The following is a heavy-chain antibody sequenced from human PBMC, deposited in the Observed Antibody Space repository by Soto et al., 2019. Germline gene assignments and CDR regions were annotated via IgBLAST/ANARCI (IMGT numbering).Heavy chain of an antibody. CDR2: ISAYNGNT. CDR3: ARERGHYDILTGYYYGMDV. CDR1: GYTFTSYG. V-gene: IGHV1-18*01. D-gene: IGHD3-9*01. Sequence: ASVKVSCKASGYTFTSYGSSWVRQAPGQGLEWMGWISAYNGNTNYAQKLQGRVTMTTDTSTSTAYMELRSLRSDDTAVYYCARERGHYDILTGYYYGMDVWGQGTTVTVSS. J-gene: IGHJ6*02.